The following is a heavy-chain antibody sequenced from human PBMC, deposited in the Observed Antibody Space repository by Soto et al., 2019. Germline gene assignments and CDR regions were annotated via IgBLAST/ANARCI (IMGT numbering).Heavy chain of an antibody. J-gene: IGHJ4*02. CDR1: GFSFSDYF. CDR3: ARDTGDGTFDF. V-gene: IGHV1-46*01. CDR2: INPSGDSR. D-gene: IGHD7-27*01. Sequence: GASVKVSCKASGFSFSDYFMHWVRQAPGQGLEWMGIINPSGDSRNYAQKFQGRVTITRDTSTSTVYMDLSSLRYEDTAVYYCARDTGDGTFDFWGQGTLVTVSS.